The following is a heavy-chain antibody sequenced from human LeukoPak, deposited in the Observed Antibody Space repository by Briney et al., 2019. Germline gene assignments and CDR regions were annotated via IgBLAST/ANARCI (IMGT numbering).Heavy chain of an antibody. CDR3: PRDNPFDP. D-gene: IGHD1-14*01. V-gene: IGHV4-31*03. Sequence: PSETLSLTCTVSGVSISSGGYYWSWIRQHPGKGLEWIGYIYYSGSTYYNPSLKSRATISVDTSKNQFSLKLSSVTAADTAVYYCPRDNPFDPWGPGTLVTVSS. J-gene: IGHJ5*02. CDR2: IYYSGST. CDR1: GVSISSGGYY.